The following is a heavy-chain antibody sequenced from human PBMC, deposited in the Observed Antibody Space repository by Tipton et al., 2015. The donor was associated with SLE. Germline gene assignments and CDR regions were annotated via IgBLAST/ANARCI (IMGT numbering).Heavy chain of an antibody. Sequence: TLSLTCTVSGYSISSGYYWGWIRQSPGKGLEWIGSFHHDGTTYYNPSLKSRVTIAIDTSKNQFSLKVSSVTAADTAVYYCARLGYCTGDTVCFTGIDQWGQGTLVTVSS. V-gene: IGHV4-38-2*02. CDR3: ARLGYCTGDTVCFTGIDQ. CDR1: GYSISSGYY. D-gene: IGHD2-8*02. J-gene: IGHJ5*02. CDR2: FHHDGTT.